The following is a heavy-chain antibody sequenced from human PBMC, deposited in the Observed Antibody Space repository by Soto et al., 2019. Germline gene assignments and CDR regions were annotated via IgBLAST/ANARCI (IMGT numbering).Heavy chain of an antibody. D-gene: IGHD6-19*01. CDR1: GFTFSSYG. CDR2: IWYDGSNK. Sequence: QVQLVESGGGVVQPGRSLRLSCAASGFTFSSYGMHWVRQAPGKGLEWVAVIWYDGSNKYYADSVKGRFTISRDNSKNALYLQMNSLSAEDTAVYYWARGLAMAFQHWGQGTLVTVSS. CDR3: ARGLAMAFQH. V-gene: IGHV3-33*01. J-gene: IGHJ1*01.